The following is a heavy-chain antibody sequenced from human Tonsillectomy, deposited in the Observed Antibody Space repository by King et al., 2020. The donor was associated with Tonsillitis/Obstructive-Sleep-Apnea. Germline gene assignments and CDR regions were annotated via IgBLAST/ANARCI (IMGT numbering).Heavy chain of an antibody. Sequence: QLVQSGGGVVQPGGSLRLSCAASGCSFDDYAMHWVRQAPRKGLEWVSLISGDGISTYYADSVKGRFTISRDNSKHSLYLQMNSLRTEDTALYYCAKDGDDYGGMRFDYWGQGTQATVSS. V-gene: IGHV3-43*02. D-gene: IGHD4-23*01. CDR1: GCSFDDYA. CDR2: ISGDGIST. CDR3: AKDGDDYGGMRFDY. J-gene: IGHJ4*02.